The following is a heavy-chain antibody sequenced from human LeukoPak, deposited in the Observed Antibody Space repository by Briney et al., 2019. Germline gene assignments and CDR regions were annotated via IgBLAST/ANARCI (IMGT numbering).Heavy chain of an antibody. V-gene: IGHV4-30-4*01. Sequence: SQTLSLTCTVSGGSISGGDYYWSWIRQPPGKGLEWIGYMYYSESSYYHPSLKSRVTISTDTSKNQLSLKLSSVTAADTAVYYCARASYDSSGYYYLDYWGQGTLVTVSS. CDR2: MYYSESS. CDR1: GGSISGGDYY. D-gene: IGHD3-22*01. J-gene: IGHJ4*02. CDR3: ARASYDSSGYYYLDY.